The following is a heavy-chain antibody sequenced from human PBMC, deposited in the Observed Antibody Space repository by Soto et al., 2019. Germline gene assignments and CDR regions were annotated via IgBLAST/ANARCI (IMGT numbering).Heavy chain of an antibody. Sequence: EVQLLESGGGLVQPGGSLRLSCAASGFTFSSYAMSWVRQAPGKGLEWVSVISGSGGSTYYADSVKGRFTISRDNSKNTLYLQMNSLRAEDTAVYYCARGSTDSYPGSRIFDFWGRGTLVTVSS. CDR1: GFTFSSYA. CDR2: ISGSGGST. J-gene: IGHJ4*02. D-gene: IGHD3-10*01. V-gene: IGHV3-23*01. CDR3: ARGSTDSYPGSRIFDF.